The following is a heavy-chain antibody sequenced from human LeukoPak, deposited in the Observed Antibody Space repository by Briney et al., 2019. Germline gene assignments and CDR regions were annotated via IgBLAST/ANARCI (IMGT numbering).Heavy chain of an antibody. CDR2: ISSSGSTI. CDR1: GFTFSYYY. V-gene: IGHV3-11*01. CDR3: ASLCGYACMDAFEI. J-gene: IGHJ3*02. D-gene: IGHD5-12*01. Sequence: PGGSLRLSCAASGFTFSYYYMSWIRQAPGKGLEWVSYISSSGSTIYYADSVKGRFTISRHNAKNSLYLQMNSLRAEDTAVYYCASLCGYACMDAFEIWGQGTMVTVSS.